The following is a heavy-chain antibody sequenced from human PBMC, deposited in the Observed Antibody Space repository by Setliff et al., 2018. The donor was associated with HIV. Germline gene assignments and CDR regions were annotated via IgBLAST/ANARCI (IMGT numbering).Heavy chain of an antibody. V-gene: IGHV1-24*01. CDR1: GYTLTELS. D-gene: IGHD3-16*01. CDR2: FDPEDGET. J-gene: IGHJ3*02. CDR3: ARSYASDWVDAFDI. Sequence: ASVKVSCKISGYTLTELSIHWVRQAPGKGLEWMANFDPEDGETFYAQKFQGRLTMTEDTSTDTAYMELSSLRSDDTAMYYCARSYASDWVDAFDIWGQGTMVTVSS.